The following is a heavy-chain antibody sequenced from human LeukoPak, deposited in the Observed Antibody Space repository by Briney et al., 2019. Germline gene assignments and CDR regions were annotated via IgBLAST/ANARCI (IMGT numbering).Heavy chain of an antibody. Sequence: SETLSLTCAVYGGSFSGYYWSWIRQPPGKGLEWIGEINHSGSTNYNPSLKSRVTISVDTSKNQFSLKLSSVTAADTAVYYCARDDQLLSFSYWGQGTLVTVSS. V-gene: IGHV4-34*01. J-gene: IGHJ4*02. D-gene: IGHD2-2*01. CDR3: ARDDQLLSFSY. CDR2: INHSGST. CDR1: GGSFSGYY.